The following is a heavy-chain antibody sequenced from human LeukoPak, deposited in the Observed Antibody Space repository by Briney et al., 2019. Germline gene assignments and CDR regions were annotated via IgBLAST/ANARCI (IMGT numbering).Heavy chain of an antibody. CDR2: ISSSGSTI. J-gene: IGHJ4*02. Sequence: GGSLRLSCAASGFTFSDYYMSWIRQAPGKGLDWVSHISSSGSTIYYADSVKGRFTISRDNAKNSLYLQMNSLRAEDTAVYYCARDNGMYYFDYWGQGTLVTVSS. V-gene: IGHV3-11*01. CDR1: GFTFSDYY. CDR3: ARDNGMYYFDY. D-gene: IGHD1-1*01.